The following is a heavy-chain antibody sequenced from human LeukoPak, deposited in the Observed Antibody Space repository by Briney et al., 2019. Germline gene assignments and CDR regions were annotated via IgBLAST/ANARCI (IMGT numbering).Heavy chain of an antibody. V-gene: IGHV3-30*18. Sequence: GGSLRLSCAASGFTFSSLGMHCVRQAPGKGLEWVAFISYDGSNKYYADSVKGRLTISRDNSNNALYLQMNSLRAEDTAVYYCAKVGRRWLQSDNWFDPWGQGTLVTVSS. CDR2: ISYDGSNK. CDR1: GFTFSSLG. J-gene: IGHJ5*02. CDR3: AKVGRRWLQSDNWFDP. D-gene: IGHD5-24*01.